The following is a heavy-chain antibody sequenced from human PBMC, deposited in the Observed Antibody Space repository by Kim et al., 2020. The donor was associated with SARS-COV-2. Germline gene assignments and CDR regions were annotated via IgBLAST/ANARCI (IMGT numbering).Heavy chain of an antibody. CDR2: NI. Sequence: NIYCAESVKGRFTISRDNSKTTVFLRMNGLTPEDTAVYFCAREESAVADYWGPGTLVTVSS. CDR3: AREESAVADY. V-gene: IGHV3-30*01. D-gene: IGHD6-19*01. J-gene: IGHJ4*02.